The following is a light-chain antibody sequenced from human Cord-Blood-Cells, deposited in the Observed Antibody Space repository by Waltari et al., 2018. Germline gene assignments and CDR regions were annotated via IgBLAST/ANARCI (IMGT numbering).Light chain of an antibody. J-gene: IGKJ5*01. CDR1: QSISSY. CDR2: AAS. V-gene: IGKV1-39*01. CDR3: QQSYSTPPIT. Sequence: DIQMTQSPSSLSASVGDRVTITCRASQSISSYLNWYQQKPGKAPKLPIYAASSLQSGVPSRFSGSGSGTDFTLTISSLQPEDCATYYCQQSYSTPPITCGQGTRLEIK.